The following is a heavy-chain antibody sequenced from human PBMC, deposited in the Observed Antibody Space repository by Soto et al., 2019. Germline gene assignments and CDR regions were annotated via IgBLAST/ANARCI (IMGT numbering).Heavy chain of an antibody. CDR1: GYTFTSYD. CDR3: ARERTGTTSMDV. Sequence: QVQLVQSGAEVKKPGASVKVSCKASGYTFTSYDINWVRQATGQGLEWMGWMNPNSGNKGYAQKYQGRVTMTRNTSISTAYMELSSLRSEDTAVYYCARERTGTTSMDVWGQGTTVTVSS. V-gene: IGHV1-8*01. CDR2: MNPNSGNK. J-gene: IGHJ6*02. D-gene: IGHD1-1*01.